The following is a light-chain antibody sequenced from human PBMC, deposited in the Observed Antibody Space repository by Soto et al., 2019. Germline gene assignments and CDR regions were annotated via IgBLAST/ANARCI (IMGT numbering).Light chain of an antibody. V-gene: IGKV1-33*01. J-gene: IGKJ1*01. CDR2: DVS. CDR1: QDISNY. Sequence: DIQMTQSPPSLSVSVGDRVTITCQASQDISNYLHWFQQKPGKAPQLLIFDVSNLQTGVPPRFSGSGSGTEFTLTISSLQPEDFATYYCQQYDSFSVTFGQGTKVDIK. CDR3: QQYDSFSVT.